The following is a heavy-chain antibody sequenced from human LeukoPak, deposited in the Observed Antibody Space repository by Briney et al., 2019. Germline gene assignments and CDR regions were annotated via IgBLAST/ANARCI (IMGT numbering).Heavy chain of an antibody. D-gene: IGHD3-3*01. CDR2: IKQDGSEK. J-gene: IGHJ6*03. V-gene: IGHV3-7*01. CDR1: GFTFSSYW. Sequence: GGSLRLSCAASGFTFSSYWMSWVRQAPGKGLEWVANIKQDGSEKYYVDSVKGRFTISRDNAKNSLYLQMNSLRAEDTAVYYCARDRGLRGYDSYYNYMDVWGKGTTVTVSS. CDR3: ARDRGLRGYDSYYNYMDV.